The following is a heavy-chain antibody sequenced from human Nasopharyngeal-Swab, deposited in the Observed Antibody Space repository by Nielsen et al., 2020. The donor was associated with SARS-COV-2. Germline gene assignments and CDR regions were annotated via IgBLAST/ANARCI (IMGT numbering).Heavy chain of an antibody. Sequence: GESLKISCAAPGFTFSSYAMSWVRQAPGKGLEWVSAISGSGGSTYYADSVKGRFTISRDNSKNTLYLQMNSLRAEDTAVYYCAKQLLWFGELLDMFDYWGQGTLVTVSS. CDR3: AKQLLWFGELLDMFDY. CDR2: ISGSGGST. V-gene: IGHV3-23*01. D-gene: IGHD3-10*01. CDR1: GFTFSSYA. J-gene: IGHJ4*02.